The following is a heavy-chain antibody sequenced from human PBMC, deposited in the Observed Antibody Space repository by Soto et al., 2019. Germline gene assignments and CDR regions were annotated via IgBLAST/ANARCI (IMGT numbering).Heavy chain of an antibody. CDR3: AKETETGGGAFDI. Sequence: VGSLRLSCASSVCIFISYYISWFRQAPVKGLEWVSTILVDGRTFYVDSVKGRFTISRDSSKNTVYLQMNSLTAGDTALYYCAKETETGGGAFDICGKRTMVNVS. CDR2: ILVDGRT. D-gene: IGHD2-8*02. V-gene: IGHV3-23*01. CDR1: VCIFISYY. J-gene: IGHJ3*02.